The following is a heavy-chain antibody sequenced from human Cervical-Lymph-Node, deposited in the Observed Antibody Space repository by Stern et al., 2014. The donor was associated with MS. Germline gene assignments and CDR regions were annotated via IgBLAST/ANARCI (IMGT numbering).Heavy chain of an antibody. CDR1: GFSLNTPGVG. J-gene: IGHJ5*02. CDR2: LYWADNQ. CDR3: APRIYSYGPLTS. V-gene: IGHV2-5*02. Sequence: QVTLKESGPTLVRPTQTLTLTCTFSGFSLNTPGVGVGWIRQSPGKALEWLALLYWADNQRYTPSLKTRTTITNDTSKNQVVLTMTNGDPADTATYFCAPRIYSYGPLTSWGQGTLVTVSS. D-gene: IGHD5-18*01.